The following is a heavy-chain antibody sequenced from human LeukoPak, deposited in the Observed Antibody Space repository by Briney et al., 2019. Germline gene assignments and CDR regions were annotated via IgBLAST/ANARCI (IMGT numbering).Heavy chain of an antibody. D-gene: IGHD4-11*01. V-gene: IGHV3-64*01. Sequence: GGSLRLSCAASGFTFSSYAMHWVRQAPGKGLEYVSAISSNGGSTYYANSVKGRFTISRDNSKNTLYLQMGSLRAEDTAVYYCARGLVPGFLDYWGQGTPVTVSS. CDR2: ISSNGGST. CDR3: ARGLVPGFLDY. CDR1: GFTFSSYA. J-gene: IGHJ4*02.